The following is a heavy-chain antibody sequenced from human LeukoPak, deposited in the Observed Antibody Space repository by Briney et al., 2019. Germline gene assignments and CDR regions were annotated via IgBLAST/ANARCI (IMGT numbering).Heavy chain of an antibody. D-gene: IGHD1-26*01. CDR3: ARDGDSGSYYGPIGVYFDY. V-gene: IGHV4-59*01. CDR2: IYYSGST. Sequence: NPSETLSLTCTVSGGSISSYYWSWIRQPPGKGLEWIGYIYYSGSTNYNPSLKSRVTISVDTSKNQFSLKLSSVTAADTAVYYCARDGDSGSYYGPIGVYFDYWGQGTLVTVSS. CDR1: GGSISSYY. J-gene: IGHJ4*02.